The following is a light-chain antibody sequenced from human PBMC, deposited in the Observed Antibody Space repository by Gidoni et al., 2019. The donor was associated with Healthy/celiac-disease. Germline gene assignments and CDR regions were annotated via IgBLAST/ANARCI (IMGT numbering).Light chain of an antibody. CDR1: QSVSSSY. V-gene: IGKV3-20*01. CDR2: GAS. J-gene: IGKJ1*01. Sequence: EIVLTQSPGTLSLSPGERATLSCRASQSVSSSYLAWYQQKPGQAPRILIYGASSRATGIPDRFSGSGSGTDFTLTISRLEPEDFAVYYCQQYGSSPRTFXXXTKVEIK. CDR3: QQYGSSPRT.